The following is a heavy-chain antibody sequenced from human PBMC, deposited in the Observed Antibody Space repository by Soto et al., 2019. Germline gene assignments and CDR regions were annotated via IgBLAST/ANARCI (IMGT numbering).Heavy chain of an antibody. J-gene: IGHJ4*02. CDR1: GFIFSSYS. D-gene: IGHD5-18*01. V-gene: IGHV3-21*01. CDR2: ISSSSSYI. Sequence: GSLRPCFAASGFIFSSYSMNWVRQAPGKGLEWVSSISSSSSYIYYADSVKGRFTISRDNAKNSLYLQMNSLRAEDTAVYYCARDGPIQLFDYWGQGTLVIVSS. CDR3: ARDGPIQLFDY.